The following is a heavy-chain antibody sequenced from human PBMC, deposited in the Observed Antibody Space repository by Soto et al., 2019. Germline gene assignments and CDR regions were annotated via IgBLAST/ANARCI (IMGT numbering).Heavy chain of an antibody. D-gene: IGHD1-26*01. V-gene: IGHV1-18*01. CDR1: GYSFSNYG. CDR2: ISVYDGKT. Sequence: QVQLLQSGAEVKKPGASVKVSCKVSGYSFSNYGITWVRQAPGQGLEWMGWISVYDGKTAYAQKVQDRVTVTIDTSASTAYMELRSLRSDDTAVYHCARAVPYSVGARLDYCGQGTLVTVSS. J-gene: IGHJ4*02. CDR3: ARAVPYSVGARLDY.